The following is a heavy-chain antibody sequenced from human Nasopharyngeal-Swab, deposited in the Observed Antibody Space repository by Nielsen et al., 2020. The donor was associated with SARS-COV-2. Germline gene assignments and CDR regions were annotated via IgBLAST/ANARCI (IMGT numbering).Heavy chain of an antibody. J-gene: IGHJ4*02. CDR1: GGSISSYY. D-gene: IGHD1-26*01. V-gene: IGHV4-59*12. Sequence: GSLRLSCTVSGGSISSYYWSWIRQSPGKGLEWIGYFYYSGITNYNPSLKSRVTILIDTSKNQFSLKLSSVAAADTAVYYCAREVVGGLVDSWGQGTLVTVSS. CDR2: FYYSGIT. CDR3: AREVVGGLVDS.